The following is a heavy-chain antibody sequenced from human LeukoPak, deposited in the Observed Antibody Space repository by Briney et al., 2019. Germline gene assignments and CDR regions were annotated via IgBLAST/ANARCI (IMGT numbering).Heavy chain of an antibody. D-gene: IGHD3-22*01. J-gene: IGHJ1*01. CDR1: GFTFSSYA. Sequence: GGSLRLSCAASGFTFSSYAMSWVRQAPGKGLEWVSAISGSGGSTYYADSVKGRFTISRDSSKNTLYLQMNSLRAEDTAVYYCAKERLSDTYYYDSSGYHLYFQHWGQGTLVTVSS. CDR3: AKERLSDTYYYDSSGYHLYFQH. CDR2: ISGSGGST. V-gene: IGHV3-23*01.